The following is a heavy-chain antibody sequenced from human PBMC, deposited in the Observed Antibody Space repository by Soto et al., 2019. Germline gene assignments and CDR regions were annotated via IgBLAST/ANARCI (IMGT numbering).Heavy chain of an antibody. CDR3: ARDSHYLGSSGYYYWYFDL. CDR2: INPNSGGT. J-gene: IGHJ2*01. D-gene: IGHD3-22*01. Sequence: ASVKVSCKASGYTFTAYYMHWVRQAPGQGLEWMGWINPNSGGTNYAQKFQGRVTMTRDASISTAYMDLSRLTSDDTAVYYCARDSHYLGSSGYYYWYFDLWGRGTLVTAPQ. V-gene: IGHV1-2*02. CDR1: GYTFTAYY.